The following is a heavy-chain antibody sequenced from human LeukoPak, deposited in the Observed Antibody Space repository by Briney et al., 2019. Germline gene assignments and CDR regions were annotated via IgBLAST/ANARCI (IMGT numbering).Heavy chain of an antibody. CDR3: ARRPINYHDSSGYSNDAFDI. D-gene: IGHD3-22*01. V-gene: IGHV4-59*08. CDR2: IYYSGST. Sequence: PSETLSLTCTVSGGSISSYYWSWIRQPPGKGLEWIGYIYYSGSTNYNPSLKSRVTISVDTSKNQFSLKLSSVTAADTAVYYCARRPINYHDSSGYSNDAFDIWGQGTMVTVSS. CDR1: GGSISSYY. J-gene: IGHJ3*02.